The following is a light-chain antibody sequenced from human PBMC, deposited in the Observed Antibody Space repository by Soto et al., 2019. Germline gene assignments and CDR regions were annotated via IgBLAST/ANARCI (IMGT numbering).Light chain of an antibody. V-gene: IGLV1-40*01. CDR1: SSNIGAGYD. CDR3: PSYDSSLSGSRV. CDR2: GNS. J-gene: IGLJ1*01. Sequence: QSVLTQPPSVSGAPGQRVTISCTGSSSNIGAGYDVHWYQQLPGTAPKLLIYGNSNRPSGVPDRFSGSKSGTSASLAITGLQAEDEADYYCPSYDSSLSGSRVFGTGTKVT.